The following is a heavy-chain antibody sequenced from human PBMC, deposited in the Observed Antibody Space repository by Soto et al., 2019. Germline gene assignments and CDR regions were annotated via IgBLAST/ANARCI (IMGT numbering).Heavy chain of an antibody. CDR2: IGGNGGTT. CDR3: AKTLYGGCDY. J-gene: IGHJ4*02. Sequence: PGGSLRLSCVASGFTFSTYAMSWVRQAPGKGLEWASGIGGNGGTTRYADSVKGRFTISRDNSKNTLYLQMNSLRVEDTAVYYCAKTLYGGCDYWGRGTLVTVSS. V-gene: IGHV3-23*01. D-gene: IGHD5-12*01. CDR1: GFTFSTYA.